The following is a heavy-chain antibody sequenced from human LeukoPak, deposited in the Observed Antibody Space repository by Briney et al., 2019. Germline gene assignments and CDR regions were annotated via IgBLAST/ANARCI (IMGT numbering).Heavy chain of an antibody. CDR1: GGTFSSSA. CDR2: IIPIFGTA. J-gene: IGHJ6*02. Sequence: ASVKVSCKTSGGTFSSSAITWVRQAPGQGLEWMGGIIPIFGTANYAQKFQGRVTITADESTSTAYMELSSLRSEDTAVYYCARDPIGHSSGYMVFGVYGMDVWGQGTTVTVSS. CDR3: ARDPIGHSSGYMVFGVYGMDV. V-gene: IGHV1-69*13. D-gene: IGHD3-22*01.